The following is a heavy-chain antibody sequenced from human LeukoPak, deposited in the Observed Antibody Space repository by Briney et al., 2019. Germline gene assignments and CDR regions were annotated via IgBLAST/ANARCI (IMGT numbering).Heavy chain of an antibody. D-gene: IGHD3-22*01. J-gene: IGHJ4*02. CDR3: ARAVPRYYYDSSGYSPDY. Sequence: GGSLRLSCAASGFTFSSYSMNWVRQAPGKGLEWVSSISSSSSYIYYADSVKGRFTISRDNAKNSLYLQMNSLRAEDTAVYYCARAVPRYYYDSSGYSPDYWGQGTLVTVSS. CDR1: GFTFSSYS. CDR2: ISSSSSYI. V-gene: IGHV3-21*01.